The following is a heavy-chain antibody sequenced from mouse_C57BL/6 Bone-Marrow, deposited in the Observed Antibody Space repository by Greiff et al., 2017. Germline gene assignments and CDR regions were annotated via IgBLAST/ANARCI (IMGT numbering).Heavy chain of an antibody. Sequence: VQVVESGAELVRPGTSVKVSCKASGYAFTNYLIEWVKQRPGQGLEWIGVINPGSGGTNYNEKFKGKATLTADKSSSTAYMQLSSLTSEDSAVYFCARRYYGSIPYAMDYWGQGTSVTVSS. CDR3: ARRYYGSIPYAMDY. CDR2: INPGSGGT. D-gene: IGHD1-1*01. J-gene: IGHJ4*01. V-gene: IGHV1-54*01. CDR1: GYAFTNYL.